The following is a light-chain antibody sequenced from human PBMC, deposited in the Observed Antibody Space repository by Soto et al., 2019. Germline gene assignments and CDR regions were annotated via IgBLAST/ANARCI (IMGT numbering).Light chain of an antibody. CDR2: GNS. V-gene: IGLV1-40*01. J-gene: IGLJ1*01. CDR3: QSYASTLSGYV. CDR1: SSNIGAGYD. Sequence: QSVLTQPPSVSGAPGQRVTISCTGSSSNIGAGYDVHWYQQLPGTAPKLLIYGNSNRPSGVPDRLSGSKAGTSASLAITCLQAEDEADYYCQSYASTLSGYVFGTGTKLTVL.